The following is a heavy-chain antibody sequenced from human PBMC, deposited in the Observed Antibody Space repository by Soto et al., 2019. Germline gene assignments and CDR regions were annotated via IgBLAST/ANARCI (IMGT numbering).Heavy chain of an antibody. CDR2: IIPIFGTA. CDR1: GGTFSSYS. CDR3: ARDGGRHSGGIDY. V-gene: IGHV1-69*01. Sequence: QVQLVQSGAEVKKPGSSVKVSCKASGGTFSSYSINWVRQAPGQGLECMGEIIPIFGTANYAQKFQGRVTITADESTSTAYMELSSLRSEDMAVYYCARDGGRHSGGIDYWGQGTLVTVSS. D-gene: IGHD1-26*01. J-gene: IGHJ4*02.